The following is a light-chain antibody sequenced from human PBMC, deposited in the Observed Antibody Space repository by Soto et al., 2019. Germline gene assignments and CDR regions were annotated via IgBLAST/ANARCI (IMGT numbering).Light chain of an antibody. CDR1: QDIIYY. Sequence: DIRMTQSPSSLSAFVGDTVTITCRASQDIIYYLAWYQQKPGKIPKLLIHSASTLQTGVQSRFSGTGSGTVFTLTINNLQPEDVATYYCQQYSSAPNTFGQGSRLEI. CDR2: SAS. V-gene: IGKV1-27*01. J-gene: IGKJ2*01. CDR3: QQYSSAPNT.